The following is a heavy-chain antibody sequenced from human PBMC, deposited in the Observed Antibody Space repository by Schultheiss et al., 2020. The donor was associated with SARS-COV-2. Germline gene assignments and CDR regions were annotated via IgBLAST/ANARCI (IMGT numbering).Heavy chain of an antibody. D-gene: IGHD3-22*01. CDR2: ITASGGT. V-gene: IGHV4-39*07. CDR1: GGSISSGGYY. J-gene: IGHJ6*02. CDR3: ARGRAYDSSGTYYYYGMDV. Sequence: SETLSLTCTVSGGSISSGGYYWGWIRQPPGKGLEWIGEITASGGTDYNPSLKSRVTISVDTSKNQFSLKLSSVTAADTAVYYCARGRAYDSSGTYYYYGMDVWGQGTTVTVSS.